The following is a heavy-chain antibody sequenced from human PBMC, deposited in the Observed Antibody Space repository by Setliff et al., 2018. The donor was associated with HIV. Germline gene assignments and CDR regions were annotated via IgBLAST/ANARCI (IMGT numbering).Heavy chain of an antibody. V-gene: IGHV4-34*01. CDR1: GGSFSGHY. CDR3: ARDDYHDSSGYEGASY. CDR2: IYYSGST. J-gene: IGHJ4*02. Sequence: SETLSLTCAVYGGSFSGHYWSWIRQHPGRGLEWIGYIYYSGSTTYNPSLKSRVTMAVDTSKNQLSLKLTSMTAADTAVYYCARDDYHDSSGYEGASYWGRGTLVTVSS. D-gene: IGHD3-22*01.